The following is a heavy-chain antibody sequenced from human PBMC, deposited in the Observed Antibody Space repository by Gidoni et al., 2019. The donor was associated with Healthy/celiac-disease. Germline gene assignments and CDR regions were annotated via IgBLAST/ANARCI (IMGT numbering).Heavy chain of an antibody. CDR2: IKQDGSEK. D-gene: IGHD3-3*02. J-gene: IGHJ6*03. V-gene: IGHV3-7*01. CDR3: ARETFEGRPFYYYYYMDV. Sequence: EVQLVESGGGLVQPGGSLRLSCAASGFTFSSYWMSWVRQAPGKGLQWVANIKQDGSEKYYVDSVKGRFTISRDNAKNSLYLQMNSLRAEDTAVYYCARETFEGRPFYYYYYMDVWGKGTTVTVSS. CDR1: GFTFSSYW.